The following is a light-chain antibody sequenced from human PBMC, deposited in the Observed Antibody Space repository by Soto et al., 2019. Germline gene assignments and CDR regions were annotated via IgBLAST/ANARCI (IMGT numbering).Light chain of an antibody. CDR2: WAS. Sequence: DIVMTQSPDSLAVSLGERATINCKSSQSVLYSSTNKNYLAWYQQKPGQPPKLLIYWASTRKSGVPDRFSGRGSGTDFTLTISSLQAEDVAVYYCQQYYSSPQTFGQGTKVEIQ. V-gene: IGKV4-1*01. CDR1: QSVLYSSTNKNY. J-gene: IGKJ1*01. CDR3: QQYYSSPQT.